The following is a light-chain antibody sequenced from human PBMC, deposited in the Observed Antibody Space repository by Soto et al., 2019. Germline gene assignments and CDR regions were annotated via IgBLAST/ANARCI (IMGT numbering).Light chain of an antibody. CDR3: QQYGSSSWT. Sequence: EIVLTHSPATLSLSPWEIATLSCRASQSVKTFLVWYQQRPGQAPRLLISGASSRAADIPDRFSGSGSGTDFTLTISSLEPEDFAVYYCQQYGSSSWTFGQGTKVDIK. J-gene: IGKJ1*01. CDR2: GAS. CDR1: QSVKTF. V-gene: IGKV3-11*01.